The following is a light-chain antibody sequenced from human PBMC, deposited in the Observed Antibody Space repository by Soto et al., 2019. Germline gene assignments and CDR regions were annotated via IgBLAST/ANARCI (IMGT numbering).Light chain of an antibody. CDR2: GAS. Sequence: EIVLTQSPGTLSLSPGERATLSCRASQSVSSSYLAWYRQKPGQAPRLLIYGASSRATGIPDRFSGSGSGTDFTLTIRRLEPEDFVVYYCQQYGSSPYTFGQGTKVEIK. V-gene: IGKV3-20*01. CDR3: QQYGSSPYT. J-gene: IGKJ2*01. CDR1: QSVSSSY.